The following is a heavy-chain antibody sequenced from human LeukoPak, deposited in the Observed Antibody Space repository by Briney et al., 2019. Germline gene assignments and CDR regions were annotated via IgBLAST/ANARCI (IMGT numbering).Heavy chain of an antibody. Sequence: SETLSLTCTVSGGSISSGGYYWSWIRQHPGKGLEWIGYIYYSGSTYYNPSLKSRVTISVDASKNQFSLKLSSVTAADTAVYYCARVIGYSSGWYYGMDVWGQGTTVTVSS. V-gene: IGHV4-31*03. CDR3: ARVIGYSSGWYYGMDV. D-gene: IGHD6-19*01. CDR2: IYYSGST. CDR1: GGSISSGGYY. J-gene: IGHJ6*02.